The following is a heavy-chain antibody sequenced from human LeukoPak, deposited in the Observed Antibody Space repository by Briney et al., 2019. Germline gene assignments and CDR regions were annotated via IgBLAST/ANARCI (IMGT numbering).Heavy chain of an antibody. CDR1: GFTFGSYA. CDR2: ISGGGVST. CDR3: ARDRGAARSFAFDI. Sequence: PGGSLRLSCAATGFTFGSYAMSWVRQAPGKGLEWVSGISGGGVSTYYADSVKGRFTISRDNSKNTLYLQMNSLRAEDTAVYYCARDRGAARSFAFDIWGQGTMVTVSS. J-gene: IGHJ3*02. D-gene: IGHD6-6*01. V-gene: IGHV3-23*01.